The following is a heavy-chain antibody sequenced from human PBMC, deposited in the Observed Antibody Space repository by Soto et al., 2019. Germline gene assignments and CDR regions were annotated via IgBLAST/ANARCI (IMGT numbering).Heavy chain of an antibody. CDR3: ARAAGYSSSSASLDY. J-gene: IGHJ4*02. V-gene: IGHV3-30-3*01. CDR2: ISYDGSNK. Sequence: QVQLVESGGGVVQPGRSLRLSCAASGFTFSSYAMHWVRQAPGKGLEWVAVISYDGSNKYYADSLKGRFTISRDNSKNTLYLQMNSLRAEDTAVYYCARAAGYSSSSASLDYWGQGTLVTVSS. CDR1: GFTFSSYA. D-gene: IGHD6-13*01.